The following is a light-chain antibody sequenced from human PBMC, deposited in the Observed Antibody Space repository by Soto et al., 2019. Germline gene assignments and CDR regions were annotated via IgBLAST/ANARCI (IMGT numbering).Light chain of an antibody. CDR3: QSYDSRVV. J-gene: IGLJ2*01. CDR2: GNS. CDR1: SSNIGAGYD. V-gene: IGLV1-40*01. Sequence: QSVLTQPPSVSGAPGQRVTISCTGSSSNIGAGYDVHWYQQLPGTAPKLLIYGNSNRPSGVPDRFSGSKSGTSASLAITGLQAEYEADYYCQSYDSRVVFGGGTKLTVL.